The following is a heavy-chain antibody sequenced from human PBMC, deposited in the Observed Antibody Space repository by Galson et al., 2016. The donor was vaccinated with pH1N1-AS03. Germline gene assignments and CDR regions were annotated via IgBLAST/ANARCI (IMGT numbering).Heavy chain of an antibody. Sequence: SVKVSCKASRGTFSSFAISWVRQAPGQGLEWMGGIMPIFGTTNYAQKFQGRVTVTADESTTTAYMGLSSLRSEDTAVYYCARAPTYYFGLRAALDIWGQGTMVTVSS. V-gene: IGHV1-69*13. D-gene: IGHD3-10*01. J-gene: IGHJ3*02. CDR1: RGTFSSFA. CDR2: IMPIFGTT. CDR3: ARAPTYYFGLRAALDI.